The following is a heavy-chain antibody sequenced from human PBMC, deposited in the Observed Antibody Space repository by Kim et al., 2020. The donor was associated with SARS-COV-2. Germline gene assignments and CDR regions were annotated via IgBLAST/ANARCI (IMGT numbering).Heavy chain of an antibody. CDR3: AREPTSSGYSYGIDY. D-gene: IGHD5-18*01. J-gene: IGHJ4*02. CDR2: ISSSGSTI. V-gene: IGHV3-48*03. CDR1: GFTFSSYE. Sequence: GGALRLSCAASGFTFSSYEMNWVRQALGKGLEWVSYISSSGSTIYYADSVKGRFTISRDNAKNSLYLQMNSLRAEDTAVYYCAREPTSSGYSYGIDYWGQGTLVTVSS.